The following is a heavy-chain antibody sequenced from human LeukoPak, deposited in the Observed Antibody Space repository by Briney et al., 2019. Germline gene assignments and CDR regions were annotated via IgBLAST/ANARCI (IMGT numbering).Heavy chain of an antibody. CDR1: GGTFSSYA. J-gene: IGHJ4*02. D-gene: IGHD1-1*01. CDR2: IIPIFGTA. V-gene: IGHV1-69*13. CDR3: ARAESSGPERLVLVHFDY. Sequence: ASVKVSCKASGGTFSSYAISWVRQAPGQGLEWMGGIIPIFGTANYAQKFQGRVTITADESTSTAYMELSSLRSEDTAVYYCARAESSGPERLVLVHFDYWGQGTLVTVSP.